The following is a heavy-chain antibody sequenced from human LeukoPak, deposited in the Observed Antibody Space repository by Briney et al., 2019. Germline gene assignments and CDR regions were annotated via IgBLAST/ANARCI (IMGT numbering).Heavy chain of an antibody. V-gene: IGHV3-23*01. D-gene: IGHD2-2*01. J-gene: IGHJ4*02. CDR3: AKGPIGSRFLHFDY. CDR1: GFTFSSYA. Sequence: HPGGSLRLSCAASGFTFSSYAMSWVRQAPGKGLEGVSAISGSGGSTYYADSVKGRFTISRDNSKNTLYLQMNSLRAADAAVYYCAKGPIGSRFLHFDYWGQGTLVTVSS. CDR2: ISGSGGST.